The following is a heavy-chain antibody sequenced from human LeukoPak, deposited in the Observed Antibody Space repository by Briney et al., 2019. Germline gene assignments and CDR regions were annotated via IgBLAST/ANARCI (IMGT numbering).Heavy chain of an antibody. V-gene: IGHV4-59*08. D-gene: IGHD1-14*01. CDR1: GGSISSYY. CDR3: ATLRIDTGAYQFDP. Sequence: PSETLSLTCTVSGGSISSYYWSWIRQPPGKGVEWIGYIYYSGSTNYNPSLKSRVTISVDTSKNQFSLKLSSVTAADTAVYYCATLRIDTGAYQFDPWGQGTLVTVSS. CDR2: IYYSGST. J-gene: IGHJ5*02.